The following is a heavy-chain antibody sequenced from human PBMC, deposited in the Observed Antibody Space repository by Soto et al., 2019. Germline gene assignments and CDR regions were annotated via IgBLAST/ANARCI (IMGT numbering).Heavy chain of an antibody. J-gene: IGHJ5*02. Sequence: SSETXSLTCTVSGGPFSSSSYYWGWIRQPPGKGLEWIGSIYYSGSTYYNPSLKSRVTISVDTSKNQFSLKLRSDDTAVYYCASDPEYSSPKFDPWGQGTLVTVSS. CDR2: IYYSGST. CDR3: ASDPEYSSPKFDP. V-gene: IGHV4-39*07. CDR1: GGPFSSSSYY. D-gene: IGHD6-6*01.